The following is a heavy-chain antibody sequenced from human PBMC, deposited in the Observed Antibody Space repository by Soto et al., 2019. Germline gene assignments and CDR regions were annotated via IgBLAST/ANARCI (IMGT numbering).Heavy chain of an antibody. CDR1: GYSFTSYW. CDR3: ARLSGFDEVDQGHYYYGMDV. J-gene: IGHJ6*02. Sequence: EVQLVQSGAEVKKPGESLKISCKGSGYSFTSYWIGWVRQMPGKGLEWMGIIYPGDSDTRYSPSFQGQVTISADKSISTAYLQWSSLKASDTAMYYCARLSGFDEVDQGHYYYGMDVWGQGTTVTVSS. V-gene: IGHV5-51*01. D-gene: IGHD3-9*01. CDR2: IYPGDSDT.